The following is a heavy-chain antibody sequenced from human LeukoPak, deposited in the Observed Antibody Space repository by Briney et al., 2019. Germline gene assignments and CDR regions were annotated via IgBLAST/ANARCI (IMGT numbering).Heavy chain of an antibody. D-gene: IGHD1-26*01. V-gene: IGHV3-30-3*01. CDR1: GFTFSSYA. CDR3: ARVQWELLYPDH. J-gene: IGHJ4*02. Sequence: PGGSLRLSCAASGFTFSSYAMHWVRQAPGKGLEWVALISYDESYRYYADSVKGRFTISRDNSKNTLYLQMNSLRAEDTAIYYCARVQWELLYPDHWGQGTLVTVSS. CDR2: ISYDESYR.